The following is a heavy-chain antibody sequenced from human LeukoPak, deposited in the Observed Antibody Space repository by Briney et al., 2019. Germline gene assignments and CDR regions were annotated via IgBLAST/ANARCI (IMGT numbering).Heavy chain of an antibody. V-gene: IGHV3-11*01. D-gene: IGHD3-9*01. Sequence: PGGSLRLSCAASGFTFSDYYMSWIRQAPGKGLEGVSYISSSGSTIYYADSVKGRFTISRDNAKNSLYLQMNSLRAEDTAVYYCARGEGLLRYFDWWPENRIDYWGQGTLVTVSS. J-gene: IGHJ4*02. CDR2: ISSSGSTI. CDR1: GFTFSDYY. CDR3: ARGEGLLRYFDWWPENRIDY.